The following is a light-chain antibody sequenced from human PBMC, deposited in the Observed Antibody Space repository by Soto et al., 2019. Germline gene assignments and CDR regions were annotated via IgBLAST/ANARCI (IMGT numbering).Light chain of an antibody. CDR3: QQYNNWPPPT. Sequence: EIVMTQSPATLSVSPGERATLSCRASPSVSSNLAWYQQKPGQAPRLLIYGASTRATGIPARFSGSGSGTEVTLTISNLQSEDFAVYYCQQYNNWPPPTFGGGTKVEIK. CDR1: PSVSSN. V-gene: IGKV3-15*01. CDR2: GAS. J-gene: IGKJ4*02.